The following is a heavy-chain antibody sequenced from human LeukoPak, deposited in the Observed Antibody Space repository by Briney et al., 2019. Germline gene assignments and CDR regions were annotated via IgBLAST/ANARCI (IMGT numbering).Heavy chain of an antibody. Sequence: PGGSLRLSCAASGYTFSSYALSWVRQAPGKGLEWVSAVSDSGAETYYADSVKGRFTISRDNSKNTLYLQMNSLRAEDTAVYYCAKRVHSTIWYAAFDYWGQGSLVTVSS. CDR3: AKRVHSTIWYAAFDY. D-gene: IGHD6-13*01. CDR1: GYTFSSYA. J-gene: IGHJ4*02. V-gene: IGHV3-23*01. CDR2: VSDSGAET.